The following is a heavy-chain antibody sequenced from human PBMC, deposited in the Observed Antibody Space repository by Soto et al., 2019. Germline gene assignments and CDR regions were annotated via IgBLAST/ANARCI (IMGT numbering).Heavy chain of an antibody. CDR2: INPSGGST. CDR1: GYTFTSYY. Sequence: QVQLVQSGAEVKKPGASVKVSCKASGYTFTSYYMHWVRQAPGQGLEWMGIINPSGGSTSYAQKFQGRVTMTRDTSTSTGCMELSSLRSEDTAVYYCASHCSSTSCYNYGMDVWGQGTTVTVSS. CDR3: ASHCSSTSCYNYGMDV. V-gene: IGHV1-46*01. J-gene: IGHJ6*02. D-gene: IGHD2-2*02.